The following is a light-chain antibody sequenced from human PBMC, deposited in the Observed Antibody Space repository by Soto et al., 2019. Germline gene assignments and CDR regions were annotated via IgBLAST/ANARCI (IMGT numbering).Light chain of an antibody. Sequence: EIVLTQSPGTLSLSPGERATLSCRASQSVSSSYLAWYQQKPGQAPRLLIYGASSRATGIPDGFSGSGSGTDFTLTISRLEPEDFAVYYCQQYGSSPFAFGPGT. CDR2: GAS. CDR3: QQYGSSPFA. CDR1: QSVSSSY. J-gene: IGKJ3*01. V-gene: IGKV3-20*01.